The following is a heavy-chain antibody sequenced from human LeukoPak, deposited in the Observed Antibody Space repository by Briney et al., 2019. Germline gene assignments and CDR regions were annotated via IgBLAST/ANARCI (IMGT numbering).Heavy chain of an antibody. Sequence: ASVKVSCKASGFTFTAYYMHWGRQAPGQGLEWMGWINPNSGGTNYAQKFQGRVTMTTDTSISTAYMELSRLRSDDTAVYYCARGGYYYYYMDVWGKGTTVTISS. J-gene: IGHJ6*03. V-gene: IGHV1-2*02. CDR1: GFTFTAYY. CDR2: INPNSGGT. CDR3: ARGGYYYYYMDV.